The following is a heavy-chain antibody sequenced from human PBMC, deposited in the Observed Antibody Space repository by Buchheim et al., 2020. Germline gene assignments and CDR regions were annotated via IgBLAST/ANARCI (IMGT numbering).Heavy chain of an antibody. CDR2: LNPNSGNT. CDR3: AREVSMIRGLFNY. Sequence: QVQLVQSGAEVKTPGASVKISCKASGYTVTSYDINWVRQATGRGLEWMGWLNPNSGNTGYAQKFQGRVTMTRDTSISTVYMELSSLRSEDTAVYYCAREVSMIRGLFNYWGQGTL. CDR1: GYTVTSYD. J-gene: IGHJ4*02. D-gene: IGHD3-10*01. V-gene: IGHV1-8*01.